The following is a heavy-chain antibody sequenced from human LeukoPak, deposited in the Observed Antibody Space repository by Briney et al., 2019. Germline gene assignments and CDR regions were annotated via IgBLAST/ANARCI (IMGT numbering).Heavy chain of an antibody. CDR2: IKQDESKR. J-gene: IGHJ5*02. Sequence: GGSLRLSCAASGFTFSNYWMSWVRQAPGKGLEWVANIKQDESKRYYVGSVKGRFTISRDNAKNSLYLQMSSLRAEDTAVYYCAREASLYCSGNNCYWAFDLWGQGTLVTVSS. CDR3: AREASLYCSGNNCYWAFDL. D-gene: IGHD2-2*01. CDR1: GFTFSNYW. V-gene: IGHV3-7*01.